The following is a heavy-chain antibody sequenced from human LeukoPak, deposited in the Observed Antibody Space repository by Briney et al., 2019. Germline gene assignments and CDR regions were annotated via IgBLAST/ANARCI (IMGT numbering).Heavy chain of an antibody. CDR3: ARLVYGGNWYFEL. CDR2: INHSGST. V-gene: IGHV4-34*01. Sequence: KPSETLSLTGAVYGGSFSGYYWSWIRQAPGKGLEWMGEINHSGSTNYNPSLKVRVNISVDTSKNQFSLKLSSVTAADTAVYYCARLVYGGNWYFELWGRGTLVTVSS. J-gene: IGHJ2*01. D-gene: IGHD4-23*01. CDR1: GGSFSGYY.